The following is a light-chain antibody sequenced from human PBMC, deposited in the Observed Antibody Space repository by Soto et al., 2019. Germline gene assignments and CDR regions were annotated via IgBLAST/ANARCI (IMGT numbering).Light chain of an antibody. Sequence: EILLTQSPGTLSLSPGERATLSCRASQSVRNSYLAWYQQKPGQAPRLLIYGASGRATGIPDRFSGSGSGSDFTLTISRLEPEDFAVYYCQQYGSSPYTFGQGTKLEI. CDR2: GAS. V-gene: IGKV3-20*01. CDR1: QSVRNSY. CDR3: QQYGSSPYT. J-gene: IGKJ2*01.